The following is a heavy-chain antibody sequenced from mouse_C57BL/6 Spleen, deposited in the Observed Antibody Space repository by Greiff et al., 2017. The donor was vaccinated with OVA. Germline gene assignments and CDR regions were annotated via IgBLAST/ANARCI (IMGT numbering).Heavy chain of an antibody. CDR1: GYTFTSYW. J-gene: IGHJ2*01. D-gene: IGHD2-12*01. Sequence: VQLQQPGAELVKPGASVKLSCKASGYTFTSYWMQWVKQRPGQGLEWIGEIDPSDSYTNYNQKFKGKATLTVDTSSSTAYMQLSSLTSEDSAVYYCAVTTGYYWGQGTTLTVSS. V-gene: IGHV1-50*01. CDR3: AVTTGYY. CDR2: IDPSDSYT.